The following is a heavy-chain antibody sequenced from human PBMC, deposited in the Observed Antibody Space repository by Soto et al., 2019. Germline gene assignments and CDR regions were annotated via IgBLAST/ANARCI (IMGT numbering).Heavy chain of an antibody. Sequence: GGSLRLSCAASGFTFSSYAMHWVRQAPGKGLEWVAVISYDGSNKYYADSVKGRFTISRDNSKNTLYLQMNSLRAEDTAVYYCAREQWLDKVLDYWGQGTLVTVSS. D-gene: IGHD6-19*01. CDR2: ISYDGSNK. V-gene: IGHV3-30-3*01. CDR3: AREQWLDKVLDY. J-gene: IGHJ4*02. CDR1: GFTFSSYA.